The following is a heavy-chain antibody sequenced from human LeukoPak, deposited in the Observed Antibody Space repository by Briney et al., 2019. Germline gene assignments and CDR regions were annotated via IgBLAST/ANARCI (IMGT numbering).Heavy chain of an antibody. CDR2: ISNTGYSK. V-gene: IGHV3-11*01. J-gene: IGHJ4*02. CDR3: AKDGYGSGSYETYYFDY. D-gene: IGHD3-10*01. Sequence: PGGSLRLSCASPGSILSHYYVNWIRQAPGKGLEWVSQISNTGYSKYYADSVKGRFTISRDNAKNSLYLQMNSLRAEDTALYYCAKDGYGSGSYETYYFDYWGQGTLVTVSS. CDR1: GSILSHYY.